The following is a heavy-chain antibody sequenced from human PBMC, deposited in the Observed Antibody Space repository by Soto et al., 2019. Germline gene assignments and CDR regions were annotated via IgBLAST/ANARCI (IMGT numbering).Heavy chain of an antibody. J-gene: IGHJ6*02. V-gene: IGHV3-23*01. D-gene: IGHD6-13*01. Sequence: EEQMLESGGGLVRPGGSLRLSCVGSGFTFSNYGMSWVRQAPGKGLEWVSGFSGGDGSTYYADSVKGRFTISRDNSKNTLFLQLNSLRAEDTAVYYCAKEAGIAAGAVWYSTLPNFYGMDVWGQGTTVTVSS. CDR1: GFTFSNYG. CDR3: AKEAGIAAGAVWYSTLPNFYGMDV. CDR2: FSGGDGST.